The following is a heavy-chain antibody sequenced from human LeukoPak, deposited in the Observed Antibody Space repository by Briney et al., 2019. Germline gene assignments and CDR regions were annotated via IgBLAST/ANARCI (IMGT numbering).Heavy chain of an antibody. D-gene: IGHD1-26*01. CDR1: GYTFTGYY. Sequence: ASVKVSCKASGYTFTGYYMHWVRQAPGQGLEWMGWINPNRGGTNYAQKFQGRVTMTRDTSISTAYMELSRLRSDDTAVYYCARASVVGATFQHWGQGTLVTVSS. CDR3: ARASVVGATFQH. J-gene: IGHJ1*01. CDR2: INPNRGGT. V-gene: IGHV1-2*02.